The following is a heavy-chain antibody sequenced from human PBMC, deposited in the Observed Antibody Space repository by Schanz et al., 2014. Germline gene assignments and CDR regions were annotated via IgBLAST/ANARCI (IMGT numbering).Heavy chain of an antibody. CDR1: GFPFRSYV. D-gene: IGHD6-13*01. V-gene: IGHV3-NL1*01. CDR3: AKSRRKQQLRFYYYYAMDV. Sequence: QLQLVESGGGVVQPGRSLRLSCAASGFPFRSYVMHWVRQAPGKGLEWVSIMFPGGNTNYADSVKGRFIISRDSSKNTLFLQMNSLRAEDTAVYYCAKSRRKQQLRFYYYYAMDVWGQGTTVTVSS. CDR2: MFPGGNT. J-gene: IGHJ6*02.